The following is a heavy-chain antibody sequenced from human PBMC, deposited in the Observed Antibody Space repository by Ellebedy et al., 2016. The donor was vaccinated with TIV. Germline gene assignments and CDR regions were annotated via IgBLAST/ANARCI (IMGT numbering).Heavy chain of an antibody. Sequence: ASVKVSCKASGYTFTAYHIHWVRQAPGQGLEWMGWIYPYNGDTNYAQKFQGRVTMTRDTSISTGYMELSGLKSDDTAVYYCAINQQLGYWGQGTLVTVSS. V-gene: IGHV1-2*02. D-gene: IGHD6-6*01. CDR2: IYPYNGDT. CDR3: AINQQLGY. J-gene: IGHJ4*02. CDR1: GYTFTAYH.